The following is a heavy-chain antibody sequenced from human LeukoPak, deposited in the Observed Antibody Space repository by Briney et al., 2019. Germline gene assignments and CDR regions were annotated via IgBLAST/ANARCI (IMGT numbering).Heavy chain of an antibody. V-gene: IGHV3-48*04. D-gene: IGHD6-6*01. CDR3: ASAYSSYSNWFDP. CDR2: ISSSSSTI. Sequence: GGSLRLSCAASGFTFSSYSMNWVRQAPGKGLEWVSYISSSSSTIYYADSVKGRFTISRDNAKNSLYLQMNSLRAEDTAVYYCASAYSSYSNWFDPWGQGTLVTVSS. CDR1: GFTFSSYS. J-gene: IGHJ5*02.